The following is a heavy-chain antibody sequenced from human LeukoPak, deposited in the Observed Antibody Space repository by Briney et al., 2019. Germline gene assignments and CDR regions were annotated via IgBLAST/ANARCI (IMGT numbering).Heavy chain of an antibody. J-gene: IGHJ6*02. CDR2: ISSSSSYI. CDR3: ARDSVDYYDSSGYYYPGMDV. Sequence: GGSLRLSCAASGFTFSSYSMNWVRQAPGKGLEWVSSISSSSSYIYYADSVKGRFTISRDNAKNSLYLQMNSLRAEDTAVYYCARDSVDYYDSSGYYYPGMDVWGQGTTVTVSS. V-gene: IGHV3-21*01. CDR1: GFTFSSYS. D-gene: IGHD3-22*01.